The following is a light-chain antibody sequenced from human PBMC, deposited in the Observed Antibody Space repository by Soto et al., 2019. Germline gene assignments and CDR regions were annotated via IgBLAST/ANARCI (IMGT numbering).Light chain of an antibody. J-gene: IGLJ2*01. CDR1: SSDVGGYNY. CDR2: DVS. CDR3: TSYTTSSTLE. Sequence: QSALTQPASVSGSPGQSITISCTGTSSDVGGYNYVSWYQQHPGKAPKLMIYDVSNWPSGVSNRFSGSKSGNTASLTISGLQAEDEADYYCTSYTTSSTLEFGGGTKVTVL. V-gene: IGLV2-14*01.